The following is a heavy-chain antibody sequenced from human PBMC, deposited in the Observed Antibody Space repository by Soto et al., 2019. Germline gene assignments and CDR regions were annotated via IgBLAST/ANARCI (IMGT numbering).Heavy chain of an antibody. CDR1: GFTFSSYS. CDR2: ISSSSSYI. D-gene: IGHD3-3*01. Sequence: LRLSCAASGFTFSSYSMNWVRQAPGKGLEWVSSISSSSSYIYYADSVKGRFTISRDNAKNSLYLQMNSLRAEDTAVYYCAGEGAYYDFWSGYTGWGQGTLVTV. V-gene: IGHV3-21*01. J-gene: IGHJ4*02. CDR3: AGEGAYYDFWSGYTG.